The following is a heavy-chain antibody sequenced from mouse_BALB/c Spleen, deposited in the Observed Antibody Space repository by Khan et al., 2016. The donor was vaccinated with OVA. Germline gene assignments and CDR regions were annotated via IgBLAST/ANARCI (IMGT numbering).Heavy chain of an antibody. CDR2: IDPANGNT. Sequence: VQLQQSGAELVKPGASVKLFCTASGFNIKDTYMHWVKQRPEQGLEWIGRIDPANGNTEFDPKFQGKATITADTSSNTAYLQLSSLTSDDTAVYYCARWPRGYWGQGTTLTVSS. V-gene: IGHV14-3*02. CDR3: ARWPRGY. J-gene: IGHJ2*01. CDR1: GFNIKDTY.